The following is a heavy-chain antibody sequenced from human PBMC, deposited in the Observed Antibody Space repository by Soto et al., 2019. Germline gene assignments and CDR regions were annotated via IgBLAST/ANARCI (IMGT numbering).Heavy chain of an antibody. J-gene: IGHJ6*02. V-gene: IGHV3-30-3*01. Sequence: GGSLRLSCAASGFTFSSYAMHWVRQAPGKGLEWVAVISYDGSNKYYADSVKGRFTISRDNSKNTLYLQMNSLRAEDTAVYYCARAVLEYSYGSYYYYGMDVWGQGTTVTVSS. CDR3: ARAVLEYSYGSYYYYGMDV. CDR1: GFTFSSYA. CDR2: ISYDGSNK. D-gene: IGHD5-18*01.